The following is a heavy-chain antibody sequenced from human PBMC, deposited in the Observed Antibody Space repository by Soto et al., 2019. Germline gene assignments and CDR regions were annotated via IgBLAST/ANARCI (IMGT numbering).Heavy chain of an antibody. Sequence: QVQLVQSGAEVKKPGSSVKVSCKASGGTFSSYTISWVRQAPGQGLEWMGRIIPILGIANYAQKFQGRVTITADKSTSTAYMELSSLRSEDTAVYYCARTVPYYYDSSGYQPFDYWGQGTLVTASS. D-gene: IGHD3-22*01. CDR2: IIPILGIA. J-gene: IGHJ4*02. V-gene: IGHV1-69*02. CDR1: GGTFSSYT. CDR3: ARTVPYYYDSSGYQPFDY.